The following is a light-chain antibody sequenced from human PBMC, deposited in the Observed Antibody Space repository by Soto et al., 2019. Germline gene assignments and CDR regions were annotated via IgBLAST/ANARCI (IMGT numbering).Light chain of an antibody. CDR2: GAS. V-gene: IGKV3-15*01. CDR1: QSVNSN. Sequence: EMVMTQSPATLSVSPGERATLSCRASQSVNSNLAWYQQKPGQAPRLLIYGASTRATGIPARFSGSGSGTEVTLTISSLQSEDFAVYYCQQYNNWPPRYTFGQGTKLEIK. J-gene: IGKJ2*01. CDR3: QQYNNWPPRYT.